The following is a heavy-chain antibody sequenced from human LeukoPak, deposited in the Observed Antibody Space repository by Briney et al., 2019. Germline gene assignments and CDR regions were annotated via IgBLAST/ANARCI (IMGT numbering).Heavy chain of an antibody. Sequence: SETLSLTCTVSGGSISSYYWSWIRQPPGKGLEWIGYIYYSGSTNYNPSLKSRVTISVDTSKNQFSLKLSSVTAADTAVYYCARVVPGSYPDYWGQGTLVTVSS. CDR1: GGSISSYY. CDR2: IYYSGST. D-gene: IGHD3-10*01. V-gene: IGHV4-59*01. CDR3: ARVVPGSYPDY. J-gene: IGHJ4*02.